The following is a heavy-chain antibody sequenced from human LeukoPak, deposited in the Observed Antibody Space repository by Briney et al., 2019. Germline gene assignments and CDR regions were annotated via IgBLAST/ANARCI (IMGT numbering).Heavy chain of an antibody. CDR2: IIPIFGTA. CDR3: ASSATHYCSSTSCPEIYYYYYYMDV. J-gene: IGHJ6*03. CDR1: GGTFSSYA. V-gene: IGHV1-69*13. Sequence: GASVKVSCKASGGTFSSYAISWVRQAPGQGLEWMGGIIPIFGTANYAQKFQGRVTITADESTSTAYMELSSLRSEDTAVYYCASSATHYCSSTSCPEIYYYYYYMDVWGKGTTVTISS. D-gene: IGHD2-2*01.